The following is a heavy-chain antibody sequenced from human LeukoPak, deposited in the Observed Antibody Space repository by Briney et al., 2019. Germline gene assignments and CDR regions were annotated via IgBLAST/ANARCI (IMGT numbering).Heavy chain of an antibody. CDR1: GFTFSSYW. Sequence: PGGSLRLSCAASGFTFSSYWMNWARQAPGKGLEWVANIKQDGSDKYYLTSVRGRFTISRDNAKNSLFLQMNSLRVEDTAVYYCARGGGHLDCWGQGTLVTVSS. CDR2: IKQDGSDK. V-gene: IGHV3-7*03. CDR3: ARGGGHLDC. J-gene: IGHJ4*02. D-gene: IGHD4-23*01.